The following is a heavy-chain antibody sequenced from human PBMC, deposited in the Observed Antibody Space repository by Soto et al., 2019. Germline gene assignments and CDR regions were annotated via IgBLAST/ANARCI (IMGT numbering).Heavy chain of an antibody. D-gene: IGHD3-3*01. CDR2: ISYDGNNK. Sequence: QLVESGGGVVQPGRSLRLPCVASDFSFRRYGMHWVRQDPGKVLEWMAVISYDGNNKYCADSVKGRFTSSRDNSKNTLYLRMNSLRPEDTAVYYCAKLEGLGSGTSLGWFDSWGPGALVTVSS. V-gene: IGHV3-30*18. CDR1: DFSFRRYG. CDR3: AKLEGLGSGTSLGWFDS. J-gene: IGHJ5*01.